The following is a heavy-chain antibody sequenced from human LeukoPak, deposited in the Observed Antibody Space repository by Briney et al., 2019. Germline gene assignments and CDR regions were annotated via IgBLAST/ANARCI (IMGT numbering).Heavy chain of an antibody. V-gene: IGHV4-59*08. CDR1: GGSISSYY. CDR2: IYYSGST. D-gene: IGHD3-22*01. Sequence: PSETLSLTCTVSGGSISSYYWSWIRQPPGKGLEWIGYIYYSGSTNYNPSLKCRVTISVDTSKNQFSLKLSSVTAADTAVYYCARLFGTMIGDWGQGTLVTVSS. J-gene: IGHJ4*02. CDR3: ARLFGTMIGD.